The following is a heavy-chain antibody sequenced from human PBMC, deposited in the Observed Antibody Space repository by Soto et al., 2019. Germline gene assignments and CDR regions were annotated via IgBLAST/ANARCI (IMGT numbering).Heavy chain of an antibody. V-gene: IGHV1-3*01. J-gene: IGHJ6*02. CDR3: AREKIRGYYYYYGMDV. CDR2: INAGNGNT. D-gene: IGHD3-10*01. Sequence: ASVKVSCKASGYTFTSYAMHWVRQAPGQRLEWMGWINAGNGNTKYSQKFQGRVTITRDTSASTAYMELSSLRSEDTAVYYCAREKIRGYYYYYGMDVWGQGTTVSASS. CDR1: GYTFTSYA.